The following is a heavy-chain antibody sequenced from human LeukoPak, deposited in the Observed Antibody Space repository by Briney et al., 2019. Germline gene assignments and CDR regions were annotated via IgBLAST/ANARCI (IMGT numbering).Heavy chain of an antibody. CDR1: GYNFPAYF. J-gene: IGHJ4*02. CDR3: VRVGFTTSWSNFDY. D-gene: IGHD2-2*01. V-gene: IGHV1-2*06. Sequence: ASVKVSCKAAGYNFPAYFMHWVRQAPGQGLEWMGRINPNGGDTNYAQKFQSRVTMASDTSISKAYMELNSLMSDDTAVYYCVRVGFTTSWSNFDYWGQGTLVTVSS. CDR2: INPNGGDT.